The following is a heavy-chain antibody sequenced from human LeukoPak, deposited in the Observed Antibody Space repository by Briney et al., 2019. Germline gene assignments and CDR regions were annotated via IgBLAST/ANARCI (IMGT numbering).Heavy chain of an antibody. CDR3: AREAHMMEVAEGHWFDP. Sequence: GRSLRLSCAASGFTFSSYAMHWVRQAPGKGLEWVAVISYDGSNKYYADSVKGRFTISRDNSKNTLYLQMNSLRAEDTAVYYCAREAHMMEVAEGHWFDPWGQGTLVTVSS. CDR2: ISYDGSNK. CDR1: GFTFSSYA. J-gene: IGHJ5*02. V-gene: IGHV3-30-3*01. D-gene: IGHD6-19*01.